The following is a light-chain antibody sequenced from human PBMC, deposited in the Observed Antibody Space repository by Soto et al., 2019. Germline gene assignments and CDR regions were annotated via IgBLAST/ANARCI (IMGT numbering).Light chain of an antibody. CDR1: TGAVTSGHY. J-gene: IGLJ2*01. V-gene: IGLV7-46*01. CDR2: DTS. CDR3: LLSYSGARV. Sequence: QAVVTQEHSLTVSPGGTVTLTCGSSTGAVTSGHYPYWFQQKPGHAPRTLIYDTSNKHSWTPARFSGSLLGGKAALTLSGAQPEDEAEYYCLLSYSGARVFGGGTKLTVL.